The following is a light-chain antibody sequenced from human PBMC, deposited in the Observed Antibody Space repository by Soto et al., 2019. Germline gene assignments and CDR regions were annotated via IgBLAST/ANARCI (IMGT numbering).Light chain of an antibody. J-gene: IGKJ1*01. CDR2: GAS. CDR3: QQYNNWPPVT. CDR1: QSVSSN. Sequence: EIVMTQSPTTLSVSPGERATLSCRASQSVSSNLAWYQQKPGQAPRLLIYGASTRATGIPARFSGSGSGTEFTLTISSLQSEDFAVYYCQQYNNWPPVTFGQGTKVDIK. V-gene: IGKV3-15*01.